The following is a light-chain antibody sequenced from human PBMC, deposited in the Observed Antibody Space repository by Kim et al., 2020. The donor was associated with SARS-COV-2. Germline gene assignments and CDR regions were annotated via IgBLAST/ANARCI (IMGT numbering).Light chain of an antibody. CDR3: ATWDDSLSGRV. CDR1: SSNIGRNY. J-gene: IGLJ2*01. CDR2: TNN. V-gene: IGLV1-47*02. Sequence: GQGVTISWSGSSSNIGRNYVMWYQQLPGTAPKLLIFTNNQRPSGVPDRFSGSKSGTSASLAISGLRSEDEADYYCATWDDSLSGRVFGGGTQLTVL.